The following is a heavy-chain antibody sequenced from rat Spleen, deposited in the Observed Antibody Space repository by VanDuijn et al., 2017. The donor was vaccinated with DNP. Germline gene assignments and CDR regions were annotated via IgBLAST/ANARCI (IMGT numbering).Heavy chain of an antibody. D-gene: IGHD1-6*01. CDR1: GFPLTSYH. CDR2: IWTGGKT. V-gene: IGHV2-30*01. J-gene: IGHJ2*01. Sequence: QVQLRESGPGLVQPSQTLSLACTVSGFPLTSYHVHWLRQPSGKGLEWMGVIWTGGKTEYNSTDKYRLSIIRNAAKRQVFLKKNSLQIEDKATYYCAKGGYYGPYYFDHWGQEVMVTVSS. CDR3: AKGGYYGPYYFDH.